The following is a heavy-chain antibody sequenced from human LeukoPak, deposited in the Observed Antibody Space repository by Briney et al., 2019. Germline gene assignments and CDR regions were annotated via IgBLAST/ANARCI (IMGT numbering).Heavy chain of an antibody. CDR3: ARLFEMRDHGPPDY. CDR1: GYTFTSYG. Sequence: GASVKVSCKASGYTFTSYGISWVRQAPGQGLEWMGWISAYNGNTNYAQKLQGRVTITTDTSTSTAYMELRSLRSDDTAVYYCARLFEMRDHGPPDYWGQGTLVTVSS. J-gene: IGHJ4*02. V-gene: IGHV1-18*01. D-gene: IGHD3-3*01. CDR2: ISAYNGNT.